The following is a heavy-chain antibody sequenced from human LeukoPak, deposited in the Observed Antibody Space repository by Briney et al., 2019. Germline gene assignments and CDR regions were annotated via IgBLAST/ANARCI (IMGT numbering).Heavy chain of an antibody. CDR3: ARHARSITMVRGVIRWFDP. Sequence: SETLSLTCAVYGGSFSGCYWSWIRQPPGKGLEWIGEINHSGSTNYNPSLKSRVTISVDTSKNQFSLKLSSVTAADTAVYYCARHARSITMVRGVIRWFDPWGQGTLVTVSS. J-gene: IGHJ5*02. CDR2: INHSGST. CDR1: GGSFSGCY. V-gene: IGHV4-34*01. D-gene: IGHD3-10*01.